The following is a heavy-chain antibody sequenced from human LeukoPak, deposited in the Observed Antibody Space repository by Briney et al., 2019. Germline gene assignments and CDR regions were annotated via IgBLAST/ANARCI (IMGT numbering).Heavy chain of an antibody. D-gene: IGHD1-1*01. CDR3: AGGLLERYYYYYGMDV. CDR2: IYYSGST. Sequence: SETLSLTCTVSGGSVSSGSYYWSWIRQPPGKGLEWIGYIYYSGSTNYNPSLKSRVTISVDTSKNQFSLKLSSVTAADTAVYYCAGGLLERYYYYYGMDVWGQGTTVTVSS. CDR1: GGSVSSGSYY. J-gene: IGHJ6*02. V-gene: IGHV4-61*01.